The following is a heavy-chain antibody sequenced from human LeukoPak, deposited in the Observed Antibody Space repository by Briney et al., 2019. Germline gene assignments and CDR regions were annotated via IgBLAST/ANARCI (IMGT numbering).Heavy chain of an antibody. J-gene: IGHJ4*02. CDR3: ARPYVLRFLEWLPFDY. CDR2: IRQDGSEK. CDR1: GFTFSSYW. Sequence: GGSLRLSCAASGFTFSSYWMSWVRQAPGKGLEWVANIRQDGSEKYYVDSVKGRFTISRDNAKNSLYLQMNSLRAEDTAVYYCARPYVLRFLEWLPFDYWGQGTLVTVSS. D-gene: IGHD3-3*01. V-gene: IGHV3-7*01.